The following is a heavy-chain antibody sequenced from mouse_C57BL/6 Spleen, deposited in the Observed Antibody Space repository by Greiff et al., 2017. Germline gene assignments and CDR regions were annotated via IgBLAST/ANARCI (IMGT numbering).Heavy chain of an antibody. CDR2: IDPSDSYT. V-gene: IGHV1-50*01. D-gene: IGHD2-3*01. CDR3: ARSGDGYPSYY. J-gene: IGHJ2*01. Sequence: QVQLQQPGAELVKPGASVKLSCKASGYTFTSYWLQWVKQRPGQGLEWIGEIDPSDSYTNYNQKFKGKATLTVDTSSSTASMQLSSLTSEDSAVYYGARSGDGYPSYYWGQGTTLTVSS. CDR1: GYTFTSYW.